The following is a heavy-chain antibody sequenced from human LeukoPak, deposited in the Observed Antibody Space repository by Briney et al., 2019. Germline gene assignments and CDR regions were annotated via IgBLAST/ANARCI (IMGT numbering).Heavy chain of an antibody. CDR1: GFTFSSYE. V-gene: IGHV3-48*03. CDR3: AREESSGYIDY. J-gene: IGHJ4*02. CDR2: ISSSGSTI. Sequence: GGSLRLSCAASGFTFSSYEMNWVRQAPGKGLELVSYISSSGSTIYYADSVKGRFTISRDNAKNSLYLQMNSLRAEDTAVYYCAREESSGYIDYWGQGTLVTVSS. D-gene: IGHD3-22*01.